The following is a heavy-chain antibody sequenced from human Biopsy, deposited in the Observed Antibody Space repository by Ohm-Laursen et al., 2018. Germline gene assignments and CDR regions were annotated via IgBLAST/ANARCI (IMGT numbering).Heavy chain of an antibody. CDR2: FAPEDGAT. CDR1: GDTLTDLS. V-gene: IGHV1-24*01. D-gene: IGHD6-19*01. CDR3: ATGIRTGWYYFDS. J-gene: IGHJ4*02. Sequence: SSVKVSCNVSGDTLTDLSVHWLRQAPGEGLEWLGGFAPEDGATFYAHKFQGRVTVTEDTSTDTAYMELNSLRSEDTAVYYCATGIRTGWYYFDSWGQGTLVTVSS.